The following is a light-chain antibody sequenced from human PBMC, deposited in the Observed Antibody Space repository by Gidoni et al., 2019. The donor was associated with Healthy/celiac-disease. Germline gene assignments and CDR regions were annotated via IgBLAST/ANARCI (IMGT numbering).Light chain of an antibody. CDR1: QSISSY. CDR2: AAS. V-gene: IGKV1-39*01. Sequence: DIQMTQSPSSLSASVGDRVTITCRASQSISSYLNWYQQKPGKAPKLLIYAASSLQSGVPSRFSGSGSGTDFTLTINSLQPEDFATYYCQQSYSTWTFXQXTKVEIK. J-gene: IGKJ1*01. CDR3: QQSYSTWT.